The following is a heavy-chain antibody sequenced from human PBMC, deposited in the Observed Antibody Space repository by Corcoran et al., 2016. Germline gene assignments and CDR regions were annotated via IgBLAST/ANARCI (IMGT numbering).Heavy chain of an antibody. CDR1: GFTFSSSS. CDR3: ARDPSFVGSGVDY. J-gene: IGHJ4*02. Sequence: EVQLVESGGGLVKPGGSLRLSCAASGFTFSSSSLNWVRLAPWNGLEWVSSISSSSSYIYYADSVKGRFTIYRDTAKNALYLQRNSLRAEDTAVYYCARDPSFVGSGVDYWGQGTLVTVSS. CDR2: ISSSSSYI. D-gene: IGHD3-3*01. V-gene: IGHV3-21*01.